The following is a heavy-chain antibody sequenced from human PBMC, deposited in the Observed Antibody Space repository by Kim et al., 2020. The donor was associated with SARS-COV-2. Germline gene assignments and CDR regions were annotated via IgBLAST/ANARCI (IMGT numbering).Heavy chain of an antibody. J-gene: IGHJ5*02. D-gene: IGHD3-3*01. Sequence: ASVKVSCKASGYTFTSYAMNWVRQAPGQGIEWMGWINTNTGNPTYAQGFTGRFVFSLDTSVSTAYLQISSLKAEDTAVYYCARAPRVTIFGVVDWFDPWGQGTLVTVSS. CDR2: INTNTGNP. CDR3: ARAPRVTIFGVVDWFDP. CDR1: GYTFTSYA. V-gene: IGHV7-4-1*02.